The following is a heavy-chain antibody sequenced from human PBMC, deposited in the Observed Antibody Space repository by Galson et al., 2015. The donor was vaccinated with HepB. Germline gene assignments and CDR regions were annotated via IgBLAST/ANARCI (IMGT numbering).Heavy chain of an antibody. CDR3: AKAVWILLYAPDY. CDR1: GFTFSSYG. J-gene: IGHJ4*02. CDR2: ISYDGSNK. D-gene: IGHD5-18*01. Sequence: SLRLSCAASGFTFSSYGMHWVRQAPGKGLEWVAVISYDGSNKYYADSVKGRFTISRDNSKNTLYLQMNSLRAEDTAVYYCAKAVWILLYAPDYWGQGTLVTVSS. V-gene: IGHV3-30*18.